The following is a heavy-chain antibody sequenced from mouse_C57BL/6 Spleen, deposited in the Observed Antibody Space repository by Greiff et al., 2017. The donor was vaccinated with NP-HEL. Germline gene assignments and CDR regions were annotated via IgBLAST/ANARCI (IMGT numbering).Heavy chain of an antibody. J-gene: IGHJ4*01. CDR3: ARVYYSNYNAMDY. CDR1: GYTFTSYW. Sequence: QVQLQQSGAELVKPGASVKLSCKASGYTFTSYWMQWVKQRPGQGLEWIGEIDPSDSYTNYNQKFKGKATLTVDTSSSTAYMQLSSLTSEDSAVYYCARVYYSNYNAMDYWGQGTSVTVSS. D-gene: IGHD2-5*01. CDR2: IDPSDSYT. V-gene: IGHV1-50*01.